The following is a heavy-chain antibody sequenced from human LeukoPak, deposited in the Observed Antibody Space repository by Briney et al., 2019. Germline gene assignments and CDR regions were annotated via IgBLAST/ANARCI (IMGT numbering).Heavy chain of an antibody. Sequence: KTGGPLRLSCAASGFTFSDYYMSWIRQAPGKGLEWVSYISSSSSYTNYADSVKGRFTISRDNAKNSLYLQMNSLRAEDTAVYYCASTIFGVVTHDAFDIWGQGTMVTVSS. CDR1: GFTFSDYY. CDR2: ISSSSSYT. V-gene: IGHV3-11*06. D-gene: IGHD3-3*01. CDR3: ASTIFGVVTHDAFDI. J-gene: IGHJ3*02.